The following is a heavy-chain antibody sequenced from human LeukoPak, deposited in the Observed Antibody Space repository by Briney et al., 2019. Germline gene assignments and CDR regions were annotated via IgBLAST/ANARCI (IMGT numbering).Heavy chain of an antibody. CDR1: GGTFSSYA. CDR3: ARDHLPHFGRLPKKAFIVDGFDP. J-gene: IGHJ5*02. CDR2: IIPIFGTA. Sequence: ASVKVSCKASGGTFSSYAISWVRQAPGQGLEWMGGIIPIFGTANYAQKFQGRVTITADESTSTAYMELSSLRSEDTAVNYCARDHLPHFGRLPKKAFIVDGFDPWGQGTLVTVSS. D-gene: IGHD6-25*01. V-gene: IGHV1-69*13.